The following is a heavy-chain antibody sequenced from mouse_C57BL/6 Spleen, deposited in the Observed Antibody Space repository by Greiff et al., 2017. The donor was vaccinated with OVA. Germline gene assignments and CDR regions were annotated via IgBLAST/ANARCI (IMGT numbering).Heavy chain of an antibody. CDR2: IYPRSGNT. D-gene: IGHD5-1*01. J-gene: IGHJ3*01. Sequence: VQLQESGAELARPGASVKLSCKASGYTFTSYGISWVKQRTGQGLEWIGEIYPRSGNTYYNEKFKGKATLTADKSSSTAYMELRSLTSEDSAVYFWAREDLPSVRFAYWGQGTLVTVSA. V-gene: IGHV1-81*01. CDR1: GYTFTSYG. CDR3: AREDLPSVRFAY.